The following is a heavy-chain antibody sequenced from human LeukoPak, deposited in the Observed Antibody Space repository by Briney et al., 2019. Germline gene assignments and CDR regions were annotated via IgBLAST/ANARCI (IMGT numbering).Heavy chain of an antibody. V-gene: IGHV3-74*01. J-gene: IGHJ5*01. Sequence: GGSLRLSCAASGFTFSNYWIHWVRQAPGKGLAWVSRINPAGNYANYADSVKGRFTISRDNAKNTVYPQMNSLRAEDTALFYCVRDWDHYDFDSWGQGTLVTVSS. CDR2: INPAGNYA. CDR3: VRDWDHYDFDS. D-gene: IGHD3-3*01. CDR1: GFTFSNYW.